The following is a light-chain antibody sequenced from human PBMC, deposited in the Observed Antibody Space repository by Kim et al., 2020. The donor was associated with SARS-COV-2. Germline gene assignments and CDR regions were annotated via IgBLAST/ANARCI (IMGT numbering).Light chain of an antibody. CDR2: WAS. V-gene: IGKV4-1*01. Sequence: DIVMTQSPDSRAVSLGERATIHCKSSQNILSSSNNKNYLAWYQQKPGQPPRLLIYWASTRESGVPDRFSGSGSGTDFTLTINSLQAGDVAVYYCLQYYSLPPTFGGGTKVEIK. CDR3: LQYYSLPPT. CDR1: QNILSSSNNKNY. J-gene: IGKJ4*01.